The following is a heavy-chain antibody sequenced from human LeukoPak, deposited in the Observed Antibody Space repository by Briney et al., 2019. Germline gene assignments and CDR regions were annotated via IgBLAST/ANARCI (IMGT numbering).Heavy chain of an antibody. CDR3: ARAPERWYSYGSYTYYMDV. J-gene: IGHJ6*03. CDR2: ISYSGST. D-gene: IGHD5-18*01. CDR1: GGSFSGYY. Sequence: SETLSLTCAVYGGSFSGYYWNWIRQPPGKGLEWIGSISYSGSTKYNPSLESRVTISVDTSKNQISLKLSSVTAADTTVYYCARAPERWYSYGSYTYYMDVWGKGTTVTVSS. V-gene: IGHV4-59*01.